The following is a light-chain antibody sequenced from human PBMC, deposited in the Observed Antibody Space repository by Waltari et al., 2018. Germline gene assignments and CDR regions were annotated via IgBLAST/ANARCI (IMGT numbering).Light chain of an antibody. V-gene: IGKV3-20*01. CDR1: QSLSVAY. Sequence: EIVLTQSPGTLSQAPGERATLACRASQSLSVAYLAWYQQKSGQAPRLLIYGASYRATAIPDRFSGSGSGTDFTLTISRLEPEDFAVYYCQQYDTSPGTFGQGTKLEIK. CDR3: QQYDTSPGT. CDR2: GAS. J-gene: IGKJ2*01.